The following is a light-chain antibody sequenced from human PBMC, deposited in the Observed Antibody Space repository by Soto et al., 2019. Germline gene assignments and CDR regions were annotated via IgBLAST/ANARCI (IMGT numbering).Light chain of an antibody. Sequence: EIVLTQSPGTLSLSPGERATLSCRASQSVSSSYLAWYQQKPGQAPRLLIYGASSRATGIPDRFSGSRSGTDFTLTISRLEPEDFAVYYCQQYGSSPPATFGQGTKVEIK. CDR2: GAS. CDR1: QSVSSSY. J-gene: IGKJ1*01. CDR3: QQYGSSPPAT. V-gene: IGKV3-20*01.